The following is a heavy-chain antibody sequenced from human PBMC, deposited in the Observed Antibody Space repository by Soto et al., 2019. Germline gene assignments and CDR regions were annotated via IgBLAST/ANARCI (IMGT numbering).Heavy chain of an antibody. Sequence: ASVKGSWKASGDTFTSYGISWVRQAPGQGLEWMGWISAHNGNTNYAQTLQGRVTMTTDTSTRTAYTELRSLRSDDTAVYYCARDERGHCGGTRCPHFAYWGQRTLVTVSS. CDR3: ARDERGHCGGTRCPHFAY. J-gene: IGHJ4*02. CDR1: GDTFTSYG. V-gene: IGHV1-18*01. D-gene: IGHD2-2*03. CDR2: ISAHNGNT.